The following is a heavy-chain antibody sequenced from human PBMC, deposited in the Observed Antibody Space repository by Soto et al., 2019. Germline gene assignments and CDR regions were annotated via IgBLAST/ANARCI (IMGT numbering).Heavy chain of an antibody. D-gene: IGHD5-18*01. CDR1: GGSISSGGYY. Sequence: ASETLSLTCTVSGGSISSGGYYWSWIRQHPGKGLEWIGYIYYSGSTYYNPSLKSRVTISVDTSKNQFSLKLSSVTAADTAVYYCEGYSYGPPHAFDIWGQGTMVTVSS. J-gene: IGHJ3*02. CDR3: EGYSYGPPHAFDI. V-gene: IGHV4-31*03. CDR2: IYYSGST.